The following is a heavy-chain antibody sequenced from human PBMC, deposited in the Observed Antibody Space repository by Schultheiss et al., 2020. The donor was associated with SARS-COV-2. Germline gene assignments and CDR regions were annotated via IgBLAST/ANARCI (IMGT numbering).Heavy chain of an antibody. Sequence: GGSLRLSCAASGFTFSSYWMHWVRQAPGKGLVWVSRINSDGSSTSYADSMKGRFTISRDNSKNTLYLQMNSLRAKDTAVYYCAKDAVLRFLEWLLDAFDIWGQGTVVTVAS. CDR1: GFTFSSYW. J-gene: IGHJ3*02. D-gene: IGHD3-3*01. V-gene: IGHV3-74*01. CDR3: AKDAVLRFLEWLLDAFDI. CDR2: INSDGSST.